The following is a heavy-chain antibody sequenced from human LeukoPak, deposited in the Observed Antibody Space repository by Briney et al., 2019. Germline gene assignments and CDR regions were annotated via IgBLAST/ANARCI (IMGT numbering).Heavy chain of an antibody. D-gene: IGHD3-22*01. CDR3: AKDLKWLLREEYWYYGMDV. CDR2: ISYDGSNK. CDR1: GFTFSSYG. V-gene: IGHV3-30*18. Sequence: PGRSLRLSCAASGFTFSSYGMHWVRQAPGKGLEWVAVISYDGSNKYYADSVKGRFTISRDNSKNTLYLQMNSLRAEDTAVYYCAKDLKWLLREEYWYYGMDVWGQGTTVTVSS. J-gene: IGHJ6*02.